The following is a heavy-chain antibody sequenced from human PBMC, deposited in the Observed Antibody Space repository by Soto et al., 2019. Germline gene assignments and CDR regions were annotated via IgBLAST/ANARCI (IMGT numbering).Heavy chain of an antibody. CDR3: ARAGLVYGDTMIFDI. D-gene: IGHD4-17*01. V-gene: IGHV1-18*01. CDR1: GYTFTSYG. J-gene: IGHJ3*02. Sequence: QVQLVQSGAEVKKPGASVKVSCKASGYTFTSYGISWVRQAPGQGLEWMGWISAYNGNTNYAQKLQGRVTITTDTSTSTAYMELRSLRYDDTAVYYCARAGLVYGDTMIFDIWGQGTMVTVSS. CDR2: ISAYNGNT.